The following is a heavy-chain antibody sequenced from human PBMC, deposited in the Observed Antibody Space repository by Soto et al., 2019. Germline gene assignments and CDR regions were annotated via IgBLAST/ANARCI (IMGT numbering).Heavy chain of an antibody. V-gene: IGHV4-39*01. D-gene: IGHD2-21*01. J-gene: IGHJ3*02. CDR1: GGSISSSSYY. CDR2: IYYSGST. CDR3: ARLCGGDCSPLGAFDI. Sequence: QLQLQESGPGLVKPSETLSLTCTVSGGSISSSSYYWGWIRQPPGKGLEWIGSIYYSGSTYYNPSLKSRVTISVDTSKNQFSLKLSSVTAADTAVYYCARLCGGDCSPLGAFDIWGQGTMVTVSS.